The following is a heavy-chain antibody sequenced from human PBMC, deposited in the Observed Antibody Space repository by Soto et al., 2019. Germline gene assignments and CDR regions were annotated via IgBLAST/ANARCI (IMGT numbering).Heavy chain of an antibody. J-gene: IGHJ4*02. Sequence: QVQLVQSGAEVKKPGASVKVSCKASGYTFTGYYMHWVRQAPGQGLEWMGWINPNSGGTNYAQKFQGRVTMTRDTSISTAYMELSRLRSDDTAVYYCATGADSSDYYPISPFDYWGQGTLVTVSS. CDR2: INPNSGGT. V-gene: IGHV1-2*02. CDR3: ATGADSSDYYPISPFDY. D-gene: IGHD3-22*01. CDR1: GYTFTGYY.